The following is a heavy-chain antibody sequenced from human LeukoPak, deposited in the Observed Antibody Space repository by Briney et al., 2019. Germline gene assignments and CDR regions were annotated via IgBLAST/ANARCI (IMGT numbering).Heavy chain of an antibody. CDR3: AKEFDSGSYLDY. D-gene: IGHD1-26*01. V-gene: IGHV3-30*18. J-gene: IGHJ4*02. CDR1: GFSFSLYG. Sequence: GGSLRLFCEASGFSFSLYGMHWVRQAPGKGLEWVAVISYDGSNKYYADSVKGRFTISRDNSKNTLYLQMNSLRAEDTAVYYCAKEFDSGSYLDYWGQGTLVTVSS. CDR2: ISYDGSNK.